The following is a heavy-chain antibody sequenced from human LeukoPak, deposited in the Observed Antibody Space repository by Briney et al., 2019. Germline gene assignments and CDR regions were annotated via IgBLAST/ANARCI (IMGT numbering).Heavy chain of an antibody. CDR1: GGSISSYY. CDR3: ARGGYCSGGSCYPLLNY. J-gene: IGHJ4*02. Sequence: SETLSLTSTVSGGSISSYYWSWIRQPPGKGLEWIGYIYYSGSTNYNPSLKSRVTISVDTSKNQFSLKLSSVTAADTAVYYCARGGYCSGGSCYPLLNYWGQGTLVTVSS. V-gene: IGHV4-59*01. CDR2: IYYSGST. D-gene: IGHD2-15*01.